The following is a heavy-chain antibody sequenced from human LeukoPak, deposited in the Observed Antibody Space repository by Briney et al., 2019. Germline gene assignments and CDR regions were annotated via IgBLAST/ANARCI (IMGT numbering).Heavy chain of an antibody. CDR2: ISSSSTI. J-gene: IGHJ4*02. Sequence: SGGSLRLSCAASGFTFSDYYMSWIRQAPGKGLEWVSYISSSSTIYYADSVKGRFTISRDNAKNSLYLQMNSLRAEDTAVYYCARGYMVPEYWGQGTLVTVSS. CDR3: ARGYMVPEY. CDR1: GFTFSDYY. D-gene: IGHD3-10*01. V-gene: IGHV3-11*01.